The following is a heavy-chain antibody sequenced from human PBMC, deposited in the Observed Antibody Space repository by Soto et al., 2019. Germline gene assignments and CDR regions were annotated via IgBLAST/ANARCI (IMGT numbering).Heavy chain of an antibody. D-gene: IGHD3-10*01. J-gene: IGHJ5*02. Sequence: QVQLVQSGAEVKKPGSSVKVSCKASGGTFSSYTISWVRQAPGQGLERMGRIIPILGIANYAQKFQGRVTITADKSTSTAYMELSSLRSEDTAVYYCATHYGSGSYDWFDPWGQGTLVTVSS. CDR2: IIPILGIA. CDR3: ATHYGSGSYDWFDP. V-gene: IGHV1-69*02. CDR1: GGTFSSYT.